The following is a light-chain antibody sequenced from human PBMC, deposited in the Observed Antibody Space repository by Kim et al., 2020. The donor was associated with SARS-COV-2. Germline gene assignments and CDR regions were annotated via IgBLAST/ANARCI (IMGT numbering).Light chain of an antibody. CDR3: QHQGT. Sequence: SALSASVGYRDSITCRASHSIGSWWAWYQQTPGKAPKLLICKASSLESGVPSRFSGSGSGTEFTLTISSLQPDDLATYYCQHQGTFGQGTKVDIK. V-gene: IGKV1-5*03. J-gene: IGKJ1*01. CDR2: KAS. CDR1: HSIGSW.